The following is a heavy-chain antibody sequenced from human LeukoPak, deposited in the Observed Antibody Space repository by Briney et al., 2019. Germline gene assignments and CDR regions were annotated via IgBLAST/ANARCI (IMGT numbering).Heavy chain of an antibody. CDR3: ARGRWKTGMDSPYYFDY. Sequence: PSETLSLTCTVSGGSIGNYYRSWIRQPAGKGLEWIGRTHTSGSTNYNPSLKSRVTMSVDTSKNQFSLKLTSVTAADTAVYYCARGRWKTGMDSPYYFDYWGQGTLVTVSS. V-gene: IGHV4-4*07. CDR2: THTSGST. CDR1: GGSIGNYY. D-gene: IGHD2-2*03. J-gene: IGHJ4*02.